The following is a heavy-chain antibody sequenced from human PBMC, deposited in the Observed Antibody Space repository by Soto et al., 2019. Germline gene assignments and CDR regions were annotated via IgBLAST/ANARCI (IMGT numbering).Heavy chain of an antibody. V-gene: IGHV4-59*08. CDR2: IYYSGST. J-gene: IGHJ3*02. D-gene: IGHD4-17*01. CDR3: ARRYGHAFAI. CDR1: GGSISSYY. Sequence: QVQLQESGPGLVKPSETLSLTCTVSGGSISSYYWSWIRQPPGKGLEWIGYIYYSGSTNYNPSLYGRVTISAATSKNQFSLKLSPVTAADTAVYYCARRYGHAFAIWGQGTMVTVSS.